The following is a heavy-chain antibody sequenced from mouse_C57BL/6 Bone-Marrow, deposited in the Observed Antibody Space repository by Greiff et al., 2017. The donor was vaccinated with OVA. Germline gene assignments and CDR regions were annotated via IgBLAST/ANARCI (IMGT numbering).Heavy chain of an antibody. J-gene: IGHJ2*01. Sequence: EVNLVESGEGLVKPGGSLKLSCAASGFTFSSYAMSWVRQTPEKRLEWVAYISSGGDYIYYADTVKGRFTISRDNARNTLYLQMSSLKSEDTAMYYCTRGVNYVPYFDYWGQGTTLTVSS. V-gene: IGHV5-9-1*02. CDR3: TRGVNYVPYFDY. CDR1: GFTFSSYA. CDR2: ISSGGDYI. D-gene: IGHD2-1*01.